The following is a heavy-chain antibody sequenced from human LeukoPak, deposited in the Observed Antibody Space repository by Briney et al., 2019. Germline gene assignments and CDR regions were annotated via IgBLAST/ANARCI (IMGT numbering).Heavy chain of an antibody. CDR2: IKYDGSCT. J-gene: IGHJ4*02. D-gene: IGHD3-3*01. CDR1: GMTFDRHG. V-gene: IGHV3-30*02. CDR3: VKDTIFTVDPFDY. Sequence: GGSLRLSCVVSGMTFDRHGMHWVRQPPGKGLEWLAFIKYDGSCTDYEDSVQGRFTVSRDNSKNTLYLEMNSLRAEDTAIYYCVKDTIFTVDPFDYWGQGTLVTVSS.